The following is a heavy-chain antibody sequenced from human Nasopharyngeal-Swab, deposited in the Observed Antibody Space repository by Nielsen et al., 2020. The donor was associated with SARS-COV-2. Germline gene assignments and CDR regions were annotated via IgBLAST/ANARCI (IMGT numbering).Heavy chain of an antibody. Sequence: GGSLRLSCAASGFTFSSYEMNWVRQDTGKGLEWVSYISRSGGTIYYADSVKGRFTISRDNAKNSLYLQMNSLRAEDMAVYYCARGVYDSSGYYYPWGQGTLVTVSS. CDR1: GFTFSSYE. CDR2: ISRSGGTI. CDR3: ARGVYDSSGYYYP. D-gene: IGHD3-22*01. J-gene: IGHJ5*02. V-gene: IGHV3-48*03.